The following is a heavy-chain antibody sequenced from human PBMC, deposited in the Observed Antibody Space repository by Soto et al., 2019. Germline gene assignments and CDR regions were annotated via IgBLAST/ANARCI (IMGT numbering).Heavy chain of an antibody. Sequence: GGSLRLSCASSVFTFTNYWMSGVRQAPGKGLEWVANIKYDGGEKYYVDSVKGRFTISRDNAKNSLYLQMNSLRVEDTAVYYCARDSYSGSGSYYTPLFEYWGQGTLVTVSS. V-gene: IGHV3-7*01. CDR1: VFTFTNYW. CDR3: ARDSYSGSGSYYTPLFEY. D-gene: IGHD3-10*01. J-gene: IGHJ4*02. CDR2: IKYDGGEK.